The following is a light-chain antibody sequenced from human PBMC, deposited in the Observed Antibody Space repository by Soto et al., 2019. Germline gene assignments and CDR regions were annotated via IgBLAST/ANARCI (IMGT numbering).Light chain of an antibody. CDR2: KAS. J-gene: IGKJ1*01. Sequence: DIQMTQSPSTLSASVGDRVTITCRASTSISSWLAWYQQRPGKAPKLLIYKASSLESGVPSRFSGSGSGTEFTLTISSLQPDDFATYYCQQYNGYSLWTFGQGTKVDIK. V-gene: IGKV1-5*03. CDR1: TSISSW. CDR3: QQYNGYSLWT.